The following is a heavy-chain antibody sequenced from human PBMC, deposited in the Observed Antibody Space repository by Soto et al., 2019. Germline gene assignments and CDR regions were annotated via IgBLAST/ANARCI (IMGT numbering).Heavy chain of an antibody. CDR2: IWYDGSKK. Sequence: QVQLVESGGGVVQPGKSLRLSCAASGFIFSDYGIHWVRQAPGKGLEWVALIWYDGSKKYYADSVKGRFTVSRDNINSTIYLEMNGLRVEDSAVYYCAREGAVAGSQDFWGQGTLVTVSS. J-gene: IGHJ4*02. CDR1: GFIFSDYG. CDR3: AREGAVAGSQDF. V-gene: IGHV3-33*01. D-gene: IGHD6-19*01.